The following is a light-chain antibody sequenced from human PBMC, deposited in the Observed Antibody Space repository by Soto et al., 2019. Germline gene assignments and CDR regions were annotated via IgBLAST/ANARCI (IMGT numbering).Light chain of an antibody. CDR3: QSYDSSLNGRV. Sequence: QSVLTQPPSVSGAPGQRVTISCTGSSSNTGAGYDVHWYQQLPGTAPKLLIYGNSNRPSGVPDRFSGSKSGTSASLAITGFQAEDEAEYYCQSYDSSLNGRVFGTGTKLTVL. J-gene: IGLJ1*01. CDR2: GNS. V-gene: IGLV1-40*01. CDR1: SSNTGAGYD.